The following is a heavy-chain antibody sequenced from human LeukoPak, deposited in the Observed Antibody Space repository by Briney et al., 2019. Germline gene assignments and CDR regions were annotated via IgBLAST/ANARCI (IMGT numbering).Heavy chain of an antibody. D-gene: IGHD2-2*01. V-gene: IGHV3-73*01. J-gene: IGHJ4*02. CDR3: ARDRCSSTSCYLDH. CDR1: GFTFSGSA. Sequence: PGGSLRLSCAASGFTFSGSAMHWVRQASGKGLEWVGRIGSKANSYATAYAASVKGRFTISRDDSKNTAYLQMNSLRAEDTAVYYCARDRCSSTSCYLDHWGQGTLVTVSS. CDR2: IGSKANSYAT.